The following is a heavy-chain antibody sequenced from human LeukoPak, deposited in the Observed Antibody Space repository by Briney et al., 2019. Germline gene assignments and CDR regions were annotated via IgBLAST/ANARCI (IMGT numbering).Heavy chain of an antibody. D-gene: IGHD6-13*01. V-gene: IGHV3-53*01. CDR2: LYSGGNT. CDR1: GGRSSKK. Sequence: GGSLRLSCVDLGGGRSSKKKSWVRQAPGKGLEWVSVLYSGGNTYHADSVKGRFTISRENSKNTLYLQMNSLRAEDTAVYYCAREGASSSFGYWGQGTLVTASS. CDR3: AREGASSSFGY. J-gene: IGHJ4*02.